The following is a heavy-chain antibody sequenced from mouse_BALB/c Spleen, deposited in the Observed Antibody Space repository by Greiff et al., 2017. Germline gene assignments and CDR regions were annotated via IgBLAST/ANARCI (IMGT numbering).Heavy chain of an antibody. CDR2: ISSGGGST. J-gene: IGHJ3*01. CDR3: ASCFGGFAY. Sequence: EVMLVESGGGLVKPGGSLKLSCAASGFAFSSDDMSWVRQTPEKRLEWVAYISSGGGSTYYPDTVKGRFTISRDNAKNTLYLKMSSLKSEDTAMYCCASCFGGFAYWGQGTLVTVSA. V-gene: IGHV5-12-1*01. CDR1: GFAFSSDD.